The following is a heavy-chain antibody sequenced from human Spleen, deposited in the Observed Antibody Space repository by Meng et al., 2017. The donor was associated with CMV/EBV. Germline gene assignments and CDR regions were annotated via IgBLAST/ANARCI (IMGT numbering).Heavy chain of an antibody. CDR1: GFTFSTYG. CDR3: AKDALGSSSGLSYYGMDV. V-gene: IGHV3-30*02. J-gene: IGHJ6*02. D-gene: IGHD6-6*01. CDR2: IRYDGSNK. Sequence: GESLKISCEASGFTFSTYGMHWVRQAPGKGLEWLAFIRYDGSNKYYADSVKGRFTISRDNAKNTLYLQMNSLRAEDTAVYYCAKDALGSSSGLSYYGMDVWGQGTTVTVSS.